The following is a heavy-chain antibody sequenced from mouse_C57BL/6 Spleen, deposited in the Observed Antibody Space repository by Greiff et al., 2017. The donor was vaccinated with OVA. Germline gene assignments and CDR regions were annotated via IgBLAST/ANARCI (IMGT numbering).Heavy chain of an antibody. D-gene: IGHD2-4*01. CDR2: IFPGSGST. V-gene: IGHV1-75*01. J-gene: IGHJ4*01. CDR1: GYTFTDYY. Sequence: VQRVESGPELVKPGASVKISCKASGYTFTDYYINWVKQRPGQGLEWIGWIFPGSGSTYYNEKFKGKATLTVYKSSSTAYMLLSSLTSEDSAVYFCARSYDYDGDMDYWGQGTSVTVSS. CDR3: ARSYDYDGDMDY.